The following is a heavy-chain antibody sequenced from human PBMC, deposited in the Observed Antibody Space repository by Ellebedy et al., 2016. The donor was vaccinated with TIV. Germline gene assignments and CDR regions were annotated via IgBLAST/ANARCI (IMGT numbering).Heavy chain of an antibody. CDR1: GFNFEDYT. CDR3: AKVSVAASDLDYYFDY. V-gene: IGHV3-43*01. CDR2: FSRDGGSA. Sequence: GGSLRLSXVASGFNFEDYTMHWVRQAPGKSLEWVSLFSRDGGSAYYADSVKGRFTISRDNNKNSLYMQMNSLRPEDTALYYCAKVSVAASDLDYYFDYWGQGTLVTVSS. J-gene: IGHJ4*02. D-gene: IGHD6-19*01.